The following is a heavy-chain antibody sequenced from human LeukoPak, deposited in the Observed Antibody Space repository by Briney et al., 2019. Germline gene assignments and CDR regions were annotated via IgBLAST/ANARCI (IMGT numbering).Heavy chain of an antibody. V-gene: IGHV1-46*01. D-gene: IGHD3-22*01. CDR3: ARAMYYYDSSGLNWFDP. CDR1: GYTFTSYY. J-gene: IGHJ5*02. Sequence: ASVKVSCKASGYTFTSYYMHWVRQAPGQGLEWMGITNPSGGSTSYAQKFQGRVTMTRDTSTSTVYMELSSLRSEDTAVYYCARAMYYYDSSGLNWFDPWGQGTLVTVSS. CDR2: TNPSGGST.